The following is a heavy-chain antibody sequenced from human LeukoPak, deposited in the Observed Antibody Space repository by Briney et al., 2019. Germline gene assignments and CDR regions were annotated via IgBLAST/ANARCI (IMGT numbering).Heavy chain of an antibody. CDR1: GGTFSSYA. Sequence: GASVKVSCKASGGTFSSYAISWVRQAPGQGLEWMGWMNPNSGNTGYAQKFQGRVTMTRDTSISTAYMELSRLRSDDTAVYYCARDPKESLTFDYWGQGTLVTVSS. CDR3: ARDPKESLTFDY. CDR2: MNPNSGNT. V-gene: IGHV1-8*02. D-gene: IGHD4/OR15-4a*01. J-gene: IGHJ4*02.